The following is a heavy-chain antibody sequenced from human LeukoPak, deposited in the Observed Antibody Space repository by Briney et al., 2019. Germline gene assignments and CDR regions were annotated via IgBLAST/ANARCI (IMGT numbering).Heavy chain of an antibody. CDR1: GFTFSNYW. CDR2: SDGSST. Sequence: GGSLRLSCAASGFTFSNYWMHWVRQGPGKGLVWVSRSDGSSTNYADSVKGRFTISRDNAKNTVYLQMNSLRAEDTAVYYCAREGDYSGSAGFDYWGQGTRVTVSS. D-gene: IGHD3-10*01. CDR3: AREGDYSGSAGFDY. J-gene: IGHJ4*02. V-gene: IGHV3-74*01.